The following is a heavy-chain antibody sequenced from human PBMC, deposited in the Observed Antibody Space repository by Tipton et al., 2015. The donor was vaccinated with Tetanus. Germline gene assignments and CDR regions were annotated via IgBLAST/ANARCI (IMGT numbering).Heavy chain of an antibody. D-gene: IGHD2-15*01. CDR1: GDSISNGKW. Sequence: TLSLTCTVSGDSISNGKWWSWVRQPPGKGLEWIGEIHHSGSTSYNPSLKSRVTISVDTSKNQFSLKLSSVTAADTAVYYCARPPLGYCGGGNCFAWFDCWGQGALVTVSS. V-gene: IGHV4-4*02. CDR2: IHHSGST. CDR3: ARPPLGYCGGGNCFAWFDC. J-gene: IGHJ4*02.